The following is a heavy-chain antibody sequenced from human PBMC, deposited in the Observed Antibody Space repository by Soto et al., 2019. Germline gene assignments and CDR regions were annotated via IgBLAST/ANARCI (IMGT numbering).Heavy chain of an antibody. D-gene: IGHD4-17*01. CDR3: ARNLHYGRKSEPGY. CDR2: INPSGGST. V-gene: IGHV1-46*01. Sequence: GASAMVSCKESGYTFTSYYIHWVRQAPVQGLEWMGIINPSGGSTSYAQKFQGRVTMTRDTSTSTVYMELSSLRSEDTAVYYCARNLHYGRKSEPGYGGQGTPVIVSS. CDR1: GYTFTSYY. J-gene: IGHJ1*01.